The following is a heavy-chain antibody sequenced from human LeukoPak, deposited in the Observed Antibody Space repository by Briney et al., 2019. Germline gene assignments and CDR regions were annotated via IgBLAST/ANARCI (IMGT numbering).Heavy chain of an antibody. J-gene: IGHJ3*01. D-gene: IGHD2-2*01. V-gene: IGHV3-23*01. CDR1: VFTFSSYA. CDR3: AKDRGGRYQLGDAYDV. Sequence: GGSLRLSCAASVFTFSSYAIRWVRQPPGRGPEWVSAISHSGGTTYYADSVKGRFTVSRDNRKSSLYLEMNSLRPEDKALYYCAKDRGGRYQLGDAYDVWGQGTMVTVSS. CDR2: ISHSGGTT.